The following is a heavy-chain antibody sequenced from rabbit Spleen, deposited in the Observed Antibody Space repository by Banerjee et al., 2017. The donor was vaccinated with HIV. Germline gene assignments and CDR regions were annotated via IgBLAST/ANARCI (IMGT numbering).Heavy chain of an antibody. V-gene: IGHV1S45*01. CDR3: VREPTSASGYYKSGYFDL. D-gene: IGHD1-1*01. CDR1: GFSFSRGYD. Sequence: QEQLEESGGGLVKPEGSLTLTCKASGFSFSRGYDMCWVRQAPGKGLEWIGCIYTGNVKTYYASWAKGRFTISKSSSTTVTLQMTSLTAADTATYFCVREPTSASGYYKSGYFDLCVQGTLVTVS. CDR2: IYTGNVKT. J-gene: IGHJ4*01.